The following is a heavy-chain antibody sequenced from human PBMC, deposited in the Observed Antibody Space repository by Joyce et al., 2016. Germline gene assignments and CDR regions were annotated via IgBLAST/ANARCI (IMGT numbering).Heavy chain of an antibody. V-gene: IGHV6-1*01. Sequence: QVHLQQSGPGLVKPSQTLSITCAISGDSVSSRGAAWNWIRQSPSRGLEWRGRAYFGSSWSNHYAVSVQSRITIDPDTSKNQVSLQLNSVTPEDTAVYYCARGRDYAFDIWGQGTLVTVSS. CDR3: ARGRDYAFDI. J-gene: IGHJ3*02. D-gene: IGHD2-21*01. CDR1: GDSVSSRGAA. CDR2: AYFGSSWSN.